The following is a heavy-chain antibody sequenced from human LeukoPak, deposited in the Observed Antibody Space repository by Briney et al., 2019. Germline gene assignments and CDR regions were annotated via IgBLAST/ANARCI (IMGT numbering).Heavy chain of an antibody. D-gene: IGHD4-17*01. J-gene: IGHJ5*02. Sequence: TGGSLRLPCAASGFIFSSYAMGWVRQAPEKGLEWVSTISGSGGYTYYADSVKGRFTISRGNSKNTLYLQMNGLRAEDTAIYYCAKAPHDNGDYNWFDPWGQGTLVTVSS. CDR1: GFIFSSYA. CDR2: ISGSGGYT. CDR3: AKAPHDNGDYNWFDP. V-gene: IGHV3-23*01.